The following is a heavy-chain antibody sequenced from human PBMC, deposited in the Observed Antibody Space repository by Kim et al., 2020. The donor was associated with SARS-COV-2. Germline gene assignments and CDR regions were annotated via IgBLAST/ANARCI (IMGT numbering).Heavy chain of an antibody. V-gene: IGHV5-10-1*01. Sequence: PSFQGHVTIAADKSISTAYLQWSSLKASDTAMYYCARVDDILTGYTFDYWGQGTLVTVSS. D-gene: IGHD3-9*01. J-gene: IGHJ4*02. CDR3: ARVDDILTGYTFDY.